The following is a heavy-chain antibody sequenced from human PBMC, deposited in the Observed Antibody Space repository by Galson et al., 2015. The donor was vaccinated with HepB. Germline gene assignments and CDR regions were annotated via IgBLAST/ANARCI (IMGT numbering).Heavy chain of an antibody. D-gene: IGHD3-22*01. J-gene: IGHJ5*02. V-gene: IGHV1-69*06. CDR2: IIPIFGTA. CDR1: GGTFSSYA. Sequence: SVKVSCKASGGTFSSYAISWVRQAPGQGLEWMGGIIPIFGTANYAQKFQGRVTITADKSTSTAYMELSSLRSEDTAVYYCARDGGYDSSGYYVRGEEDHNWFDPWGQGTLVTVSS. CDR3: ARDGGYDSSGYYVRGEEDHNWFDP.